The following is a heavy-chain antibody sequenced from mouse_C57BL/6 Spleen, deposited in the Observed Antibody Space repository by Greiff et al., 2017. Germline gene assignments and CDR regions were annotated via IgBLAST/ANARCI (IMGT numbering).Heavy chain of an antibody. V-gene: IGHV1-66*01. J-gene: IGHJ4*01. Sequence: VKLQESGPELVKPGASVKISCKASGYSFTSYYIHWVKQRPGQGLEWIGWIYPGSGNTKYNEKFKGKATLTADTSSSTAYMQLSSLTSEDSAVYYCARIGDYDVLMDYWGQGTSVTVSS. CDR1: GYSFTSYY. CDR3: ARIGDYDVLMDY. CDR2: IYPGSGNT. D-gene: IGHD2-4*01.